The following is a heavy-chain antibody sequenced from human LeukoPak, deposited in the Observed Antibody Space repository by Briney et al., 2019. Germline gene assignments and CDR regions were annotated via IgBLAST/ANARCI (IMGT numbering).Heavy chain of an antibody. V-gene: IGHV4-34*01. CDR3: ARTIAVAGSLVGCWFDP. J-gene: IGHJ5*02. CDR1: GGSFSGYY. Sequence: PSETLSLTCAVYGGSFSGYYWSWIRQPPGKGLEWIGEINHSGSTNYNPSLKSRVTISVDTSKNQFSLKLSSVTAADTAVYYCARTIAVAGSLVGCWFDPWGQGTLVTVSS. CDR2: INHSGST. D-gene: IGHD6-19*01.